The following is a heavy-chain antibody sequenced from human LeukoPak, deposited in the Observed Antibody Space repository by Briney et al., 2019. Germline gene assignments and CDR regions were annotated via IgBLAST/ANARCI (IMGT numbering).Heavy chain of an antibody. J-gene: IGHJ4*02. CDR2: ISGSGGST. D-gene: IGHD4-17*01. CDR3: ASGFDYGDYETFDY. Sequence: GGSLRLSCAAPGFTFSSYAMSWVRQAPGKGLEWVSAISGSGGSTYYADSVKGRFTISRDNSKNTLYLQMNSLRAEDTAVYYCASGFDYGDYETFDYWGQGTLVTVSS. CDR1: GFTFSSYA. V-gene: IGHV3-23*01.